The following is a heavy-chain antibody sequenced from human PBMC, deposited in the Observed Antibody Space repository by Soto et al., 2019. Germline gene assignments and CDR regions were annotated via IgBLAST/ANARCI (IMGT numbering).Heavy chain of an antibody. V-gene: IGHV3-53*01. CDR2: IYSGGST. J-gene: IGHJ6*02. Sequence: EVQLVESGGGLIQPGGSLRLSCAASGFTVSSNYMSWVRQAPGKGLEWASVIYSGGSTYYADSVKGRFTISRDNSKNTLYLQMNSLRAEDTAVYYCARDGYYDYVWGGMDVWGQGTTVTVSS. D-gene: IGHD3-16*01. CDR3: ARDGYYDYVWGGMDV. CDR1: GFTVSSNY.